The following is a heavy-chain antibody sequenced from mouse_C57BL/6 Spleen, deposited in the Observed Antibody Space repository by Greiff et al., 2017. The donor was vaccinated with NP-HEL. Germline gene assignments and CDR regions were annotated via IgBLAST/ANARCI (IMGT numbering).Heavy chain of an antibody. D-gene: IGHD1-1*01. CDR1: GYTFTSYG. CDR3: ATLITTVVPEDWYFDV. Sequence: EVKLQQSGAELVRPGSSVKMSCKTSGYTFTSYGINWVKQRPGQGLEWIGYIYIGNGYTEYNEKFKGKATLTSDTSSSTAYMQLSSLTSEDSAIYFCATLITTVVPEDWYFDVWGTGTTVTVSS. V-gene: IGHV1-58*01. J-gene: IGHJ1*03. CDR2: IYIGNGYT.